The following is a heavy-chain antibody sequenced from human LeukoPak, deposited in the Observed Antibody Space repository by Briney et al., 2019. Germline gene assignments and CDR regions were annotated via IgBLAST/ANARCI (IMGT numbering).Heavy chain of an antibody. V-gene: IGHV1-2*02. CDR3: ARGLYSSGWYGDAFDI. D-gene: IGHD6-19*01. CDR1: GYIFTSYS. Sequence: ASVKVSCKASGYIFTSYSMHWVRRAPGQGLEWMGWINPNSGGTNYAQKFQGRVTMTRDTSISTAYMELSRLRSDDTAVYYCARGLYSSGWYGDAFDIWGQGTMVTVSS. J-gene: IGHJ3*02. CDR2: INPNSGGT.